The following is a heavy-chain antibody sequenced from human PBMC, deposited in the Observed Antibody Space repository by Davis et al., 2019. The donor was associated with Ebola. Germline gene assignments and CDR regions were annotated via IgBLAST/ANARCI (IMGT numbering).Heavy chain of an antibody. J-gene: IGHJ4*02. CDR1: GGSISSCSYY. V-gene: IGHV4-39*07. CDR3: ARDGRGYSQHYFDS. D-gene: IGHD5-18*01. Sequence: MPSETLSLSCTVSGGSISSCSYYWVWHRPPPGKGLEWIGSLYYSGSTYYNQSLKSRVTLSVDTSKTQFSLKLSSVTAADTAVYYCARDGRGYSQHYFDSWGQGTLVTVSS. CDR2: LYYSGST.